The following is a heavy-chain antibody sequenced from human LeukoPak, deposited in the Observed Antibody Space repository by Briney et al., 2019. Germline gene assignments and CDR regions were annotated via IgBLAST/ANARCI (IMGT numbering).Heavy chain of an antibody. D-gene: IGHD4-17*01. Sequence: ASVKVSCKASGYTFTGYYMHWVRQAPGQGLEWRGWINPNSGGTNYAQKLQGRVTMTTDTSTSTAYMELRSLRSDDTAVYYCASGYLGRAGTTDRLDYWGQGTLVTVSS. V-gene: IGHV1-2*02. CDR2: INPNSGGT. CDR1: GYTFTGYY. CDR3: ASGYLGRAGTTDRLDY. J-gene: IGHJ4*02.